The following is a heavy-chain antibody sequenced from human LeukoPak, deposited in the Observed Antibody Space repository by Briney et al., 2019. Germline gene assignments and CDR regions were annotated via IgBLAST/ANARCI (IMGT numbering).Heavy chain of an antibody. CDR3: ARGLEPTVGATTFDY. Sequence: ASVKVSCKASGGTFSSYAISWVRQAPGQGLEWMGGIIPIFGTANYAQKFQGGVTITADKSTSTAYMELSSLRSEDTAVYYCARGLEPTVGATTFDYWGQGTLVTVSS. CDR1: GGTFSSYA. V-gene: IGHV1-69*06. J-gene: IGHJ4*02. D-gene: IGHD1-26*01. CDR2: IIPIFGTA.